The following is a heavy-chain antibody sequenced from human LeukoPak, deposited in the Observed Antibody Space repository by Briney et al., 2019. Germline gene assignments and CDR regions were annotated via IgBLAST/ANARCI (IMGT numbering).Heavy chain of an antibody. J-gene: IGHJ4*02. Sequence: SVKVSCKTSGGAFSSYDISWLRQAPGQGLEWMGGITPIFGTANYAQKFQGRVTITAVESMSTAYMELSSLRSEDTAIYYCVRTPPNWGFDYWGQGTLVTVSS. CDR1: GGAFSSYD. V-gene: IGHV1-69*13. CDR2: ITPIFGTA. CDR3: VRTPPNWGFDY. D-gene: IGHD7-27*01.